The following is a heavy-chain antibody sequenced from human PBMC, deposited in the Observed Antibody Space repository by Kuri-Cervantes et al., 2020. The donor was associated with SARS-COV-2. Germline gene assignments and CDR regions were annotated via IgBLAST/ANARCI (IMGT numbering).Heavy chain of an antibody. CDR2: INHSGST. CDR1: GGSISSHY. J-gene: IGHJ6*04. D-gene: IGHD3-3*01. Sequence: ESLKISCTVSGGSISSHYWSWIRQPPGKGLEWIGEINHSGSTNYNPSLKSRITISVDTSKNQFSLKLSSVPAADTAVYYCARPGGVLDVWGKGTTVTVSS. V-gene: IGHV4-34*01. CDR3: ARPGGVLDV.